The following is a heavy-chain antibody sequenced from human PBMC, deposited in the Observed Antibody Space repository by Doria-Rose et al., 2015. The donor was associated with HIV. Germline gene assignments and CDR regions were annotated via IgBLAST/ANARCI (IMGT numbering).Heavy chain of an antibody. Sequence: QVTLKESGPVLVKPTETLTLTCTVSGVSLNSPGMGVSWIRQPPGKALEWLANTFSDDERSYKTSLKCRLTISRGTSKSQVVLTMTDMDPVDTATYYCARIKSSRWYHKYYFDFWGQGTLVIVSA. CDR1: GVSLNSPGMG. J-gene: IGHJ4*02. V-gene: IGHV2-26*01. CDR2: TFSDDER. CDR3: ARIKSSRWYHKYYFDF. D-gene: IGHD6-13*01.